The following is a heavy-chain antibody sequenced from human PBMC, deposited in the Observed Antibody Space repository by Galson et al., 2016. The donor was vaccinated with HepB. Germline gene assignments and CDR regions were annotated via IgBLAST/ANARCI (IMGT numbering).Heavy chain of an antibody. V-gene: IGHV3-33*01. CDR2: ISYDGSNK. CDR1: GLTFTTHG. J-gene: IGHJ4*02. Sequence: SLRLSCAASGLTFTTHGKHWVRQAPGKGLEWVASISYDGSNKYCTDSVKGRFTISRDTSKNTLYLHMNSLRVEDTAVYYCAREKVIAAEVFDYWGQGNLVTVSS. D-gene: IGHD6-13*01. CDR3: AREKVIAAEVFDY.